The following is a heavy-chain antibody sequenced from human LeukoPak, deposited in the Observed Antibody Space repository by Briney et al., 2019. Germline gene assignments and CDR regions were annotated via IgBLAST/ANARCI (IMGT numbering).Heavy chain of an antibody. Sequence: ASVKVSCKASGFTFTSYYMHWVRQAPGQGLEWMGWISAYNGNTNYAQKLQGRVTTTTDTSTSTAYMELRSLRSDDTAVYYCAREPIVGAKLGDYWGQGTLVTVSS. CDR1: GFTFTSYY. CDR3: AREPIVGAKLGDY. J-gene: IGHJ4*02. D-gene: IGHD1-26*01. V-gene: IGHV1-18*04. CDR2: ISAYNGNT.